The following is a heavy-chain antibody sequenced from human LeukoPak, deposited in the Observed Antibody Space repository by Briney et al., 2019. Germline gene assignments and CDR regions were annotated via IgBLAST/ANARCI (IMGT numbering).Heavy chain of an antibody. D-gene: IGHD3-10*01. V-gene: IGHV4-59*12. CDR1: VGSISSYY. J-gene: IGHJ4*02. CDR2: IYYSGST. Sequence: SETLSLTCTVSVGSISSYYWSWIRQPPGKGLEWIGYIYYSGSTNYNPSLKSRVTISVDTSKNQFPLKLSSVTAADTAVYYCARGGMVRGVIKAVDYWGQGTLVTVSS. CDR3: ARGGMVRGVIKAVDY.